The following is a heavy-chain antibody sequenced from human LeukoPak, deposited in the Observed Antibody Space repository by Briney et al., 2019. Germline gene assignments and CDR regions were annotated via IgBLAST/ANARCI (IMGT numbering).Heavy chain of an antibody. CDR2: ISGSGGST. J-gene: IGHJ4*02. CDR1: GFTFSSYG. V-gene: IGHV3-23*01. Sequence: PGGSLRLSCAASGFTFSSYGMSWVRQAPGKGLEWVSAISGSGGSTYYADSVKGRFTISRDNSKNTLYLQMNSLRAEDTAVYYCAKELGLLWFGEGLDYWGQGTLVTVSS. CDR3: AKELGLLWFGEGLDY. D-gene: IGHD3-10*01.